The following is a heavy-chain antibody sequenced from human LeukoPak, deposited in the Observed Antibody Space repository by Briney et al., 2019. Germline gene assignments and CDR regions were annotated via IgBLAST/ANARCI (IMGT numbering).Heavy chain of an antibody. V-gene: IGHV3-21*01. CDR2: ISSGGSYI. J-gene: IGHJ4*02. CDR3: AREFIGSWYWDS. D-gene: IGHD6-13*01. Sequence: GGSLRLSCAASGFSFSKYNMNWVRQAPGKGLEWVSSISSGGSYIYYADSVKGRFTISRDNTKNSLYLQMNSLRAEDTAVYLCAREFIGSWYWDSWGQGTLVTVSS. CDR1: GFSFSKYN.